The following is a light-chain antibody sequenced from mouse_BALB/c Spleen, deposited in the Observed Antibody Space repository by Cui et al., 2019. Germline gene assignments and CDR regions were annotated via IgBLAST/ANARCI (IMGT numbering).Light chain of an antibody. J-gene: IGKJ1*01. CDR1: GNSHNY. CDR2: NAK. CDR3: QHFWSTPWT. V-gene: IGKV12-41*01. Sequence: DIQMTQPPAPLSAYVGETVTITCRASGNSHNYLAWYQQKQGKSPQLLVYNAKTLADGVPSRFSGSGSGTQYSLKINSLQPEDFGSYYCQHFWSTPWTFGGGTKLEIK.